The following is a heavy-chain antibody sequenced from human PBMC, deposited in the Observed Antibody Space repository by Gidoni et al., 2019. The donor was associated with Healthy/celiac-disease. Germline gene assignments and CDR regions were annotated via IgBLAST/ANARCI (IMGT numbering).Heavy chain of an antibody. J-gene: IGHJ3*02. CDR1: GSSFTSYW. D-gene: IGHD6-19*01. CDR2: IYPGDSDT. V-gene: IGHV5-51*01. Sequence: EVQLVQSGAEVKKPGESLKISCKGSGSSFTSYWIGWVRQMPGKGLEWMGIIYPGDSDTRYSPSFQGQVTISAVKSISTAYLQWSSLKASDTAMYYCARHSGYSSGWSDAFDIWGQGTMVTVSS. CDR3: ARHSGYSSGWSDAFDI.